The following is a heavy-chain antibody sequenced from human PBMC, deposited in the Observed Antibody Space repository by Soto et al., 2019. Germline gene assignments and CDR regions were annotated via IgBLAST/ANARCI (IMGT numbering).Heavy chain of an antibody. CDR1: GDSIITTWW. Sequence: QVQLQESGTGLVRPPGTLSLTCTVSGDSIITTWWCTWVRQPPVKDLEWIGEIYHDVSTYYRPSLESRVYISVDTSMNQFSLKVNYLTAADPAIYYCARGLGTSDGLDVWGQGTSVIVS. J-gene: IGHJ6*02. CDR2: IYHDVST. D-gene: IGHD7-27*01. V-gene: IGHV4-4*03. CDR3: ARGLGTSDGLDV.